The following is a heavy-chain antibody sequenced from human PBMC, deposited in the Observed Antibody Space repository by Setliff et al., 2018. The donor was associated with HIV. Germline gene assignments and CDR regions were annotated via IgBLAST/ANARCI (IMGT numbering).Heavy chain of an antibody. CDR2: IFNDGRT. J-gene: IGHJ4*02. V-gene: IGHV4-39*01. Sequence: PSETLSLTCTVSGGSISSNNYYWGWIRQPPGKGLEWIGSIFNDGRTYYNPSLKSRVTIPMDTSTNQFSLKLTSVTAADTAVYFCARHFPSISLFFGDPGPFDRWGQGALVTVSS. CDR1: GGSISSNNYY. CDR3: ARHFPSISLFFGDPGPFDR. D-gene: IGHD3-10*01.